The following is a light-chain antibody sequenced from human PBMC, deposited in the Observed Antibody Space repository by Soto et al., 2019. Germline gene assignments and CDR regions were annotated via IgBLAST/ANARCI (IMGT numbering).Light chain of an antibody. CDR1: KSIIGSNE. Sequence: QSVLTQPPSASGTPGQRVTISCSGSKSIIGSNEVYWYQQLPGTAPKFLIYADSQRPSGVPDRFSASKSGTSASLTISGLRSEDEAEYYCAVWDDSVFGKIFGGGTKLTVL. V-gene: IGLV1-47*02. CDR3: AVWDDSVFGKI. CDR2: ADS. J-gene: IGLJ2*01.